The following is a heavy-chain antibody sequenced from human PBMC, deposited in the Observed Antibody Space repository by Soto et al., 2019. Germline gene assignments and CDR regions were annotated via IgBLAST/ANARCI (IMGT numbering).Heavy chain of an antibody. CDR1: GFAFGGFG. D-gene: IGHD3-16*01. J-gene: IGHJ4*02. V-gene: IGHV3-30*03. CDR2: TSSDGSNK. Sequence: QVQLVESGGGVVRPGKSLTLSCTGSGFAFGGFGIHWVRQSPGKGLEWLAMTSSDGSNKYLADSVKGRFTVSRDMSRTTVFLQMDNRSIEDTAVYYCARGGDVLDYWGRGALVTVSS. CDR3: ARGGDVLDY.